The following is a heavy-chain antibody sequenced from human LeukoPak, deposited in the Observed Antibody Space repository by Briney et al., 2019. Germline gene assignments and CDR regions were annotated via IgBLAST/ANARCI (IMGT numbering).Heavy chain of an antibody. Sequence: GGSLRLSCAGSGFTFSSYGMSWVRQAPGKGLEWVSAISGSGGSTYYADSVKGRFTISRDNSKNTVYLQMNSLRAEDTAIYYCAKHSHDGSAPYYEVQLDYWGQGTLVTVSS. CDR3: AKHSHDGSAPYYEVQLDY. CDR2: ISGSGGST. D-gene: IGHD3-22*01. J-gene: IGHJ4*02. CDR1: GFTFSSYG. V-gene: IGHV3-23*01.